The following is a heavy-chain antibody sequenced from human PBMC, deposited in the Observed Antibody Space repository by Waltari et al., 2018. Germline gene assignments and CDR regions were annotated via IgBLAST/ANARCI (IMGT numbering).Heavy chain of an antibody. CDR1: GLSLSTSGVG. Sequence: QITLKESGPTLVKPTQTLTMTCTFPGLSLSTSGVGVGWIRKPPGKALEWLALIYWNDDKRYSPSLKSRLTITKDTSKNQVVLTMTNMDPVDTATYYCAHRKVSGDSAYFQHWGQGTLVTVSS. D-gene: IGHD4-17*01. V-gene: IGHV2-5*01. J-gene: IGHJ1*01. CDR2: IYWNDDK. CDR3: AHRKVSGDSAYFQH.